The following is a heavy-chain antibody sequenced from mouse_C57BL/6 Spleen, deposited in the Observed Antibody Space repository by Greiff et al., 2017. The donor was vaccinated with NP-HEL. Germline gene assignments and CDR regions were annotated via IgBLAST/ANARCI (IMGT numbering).Heavy chain of an antibody. D-gene: IGHD2-4*01. V-gene: IGHV1-54*01. CDR1: GYAFTNYL. J-gene: IGHJ3*01. CDR2: INTGSGGT. Sequence: QVQLQQSGAELVRPGTSVKVSCKASGYAFTNYLIEWVKQRPGQGLEWIGVINTGSGGTNYNEKFKGKATRTADKSSSTAYMQLSSLTSEDSAVYFCARSGGLRGFAYWGQGTLVTVSA. CDR3: ARSGGLRGFAY.